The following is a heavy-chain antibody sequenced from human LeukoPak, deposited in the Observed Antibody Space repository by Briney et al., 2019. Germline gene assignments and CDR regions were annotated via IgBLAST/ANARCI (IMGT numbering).Heavy chain of an antibody. CDR1: GFNFSNYA. D-gene: IGHD1-26*01. CDR3: ATHKRVEPTTIFDY. V-gene: IGHV3-23*01. CDR2: ISSSGGST. Sequence: GGSLRLSCAASGFNFSNYAMTWVRQAPGKGLEWVTTISSSGGSTYYADSVKGRFTISRDNSKNTLYLQMNSLRAEDTAIYYCATHKRVEPTTIFDYWGRGALVTVSS. J-gene: IGHJ4*02.